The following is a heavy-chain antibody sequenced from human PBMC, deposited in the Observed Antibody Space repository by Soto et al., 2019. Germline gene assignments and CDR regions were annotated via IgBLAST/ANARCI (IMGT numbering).Heavy chain of an antibody. CDR2: IYYSGST. V-gene: IGHV4-61*01. Sequence: PSETLSLTCTVSGGSVSSGSYYWSWIRQPPGKGLEWIGYIYYSGSTNYNPSLKSRVTISVDTSKNQFSLKLSSVTAADTAVYYCATWGYSYGYGYYGMDVWGQGTTVTVSS. CDR1: GGSVSSGSYY. D-gene: IGHD5-18*01. J-gene: IGHJ6*02. CDR3: ATWGYSYGYGYYGMDV.